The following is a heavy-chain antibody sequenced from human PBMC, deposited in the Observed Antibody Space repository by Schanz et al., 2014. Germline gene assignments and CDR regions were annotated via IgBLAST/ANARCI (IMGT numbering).Heavy chain of an antibody. CDR1: GGSISSGVW. J-gene: IGHJ3*01. CDR2: IFHSGTT. V-gene: IGHV4-4*02. CDR3: TRSTLWSYDV. Sequence: QVQLQESGPGLVKPSGTLSLTCVVSGGSISSGVWWTWARQSPGKGLEWIGEIFHSGTTNYNPSLESRVPISVDKSKIQFSLILSSMTAADTAVYYCTRSTLWSYDVWGRGTMVIVSS. D-gene: IGHD2-21*01.